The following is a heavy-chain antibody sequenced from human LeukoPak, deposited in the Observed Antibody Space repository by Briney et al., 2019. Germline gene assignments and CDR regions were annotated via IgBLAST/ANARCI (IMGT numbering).Heavy chain of an antibody. CDR3: AKSPQKVGATYFDY. CDR1: GFTFSSYA. J-gene: IGHJ4*02. Sequence: PGGSLRLSCAASGFTFSSYAMSWVRQAPGKGLEWVSGISGSGGSTYYADSVKGRFTISRDNSKNTLYLQMNSLRAEDTAVYYCAKSPQKVGATYFDYRGQGTLVTVSS. CDR2: ISGSGGST. D-gene: IGHD1-26*01. V-gene: IGHV3-23*01.